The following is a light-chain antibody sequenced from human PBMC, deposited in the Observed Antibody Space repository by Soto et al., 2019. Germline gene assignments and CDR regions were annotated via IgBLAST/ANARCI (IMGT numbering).Light chain of an antibody. Sequence: EILMTQSPATLSVSPGERATLSCRASQSVSSDLTWLQQKPGQAPRLLIYGASTRATGVPGRFSGSGSGTEFTLTISSLQSEDFAVYYCLQYNDWPPITFGPGTKVDIK. CDR3: LQYNDWPPIT. J-gene: IGKJ3*01. CDR1: QSVSSD. V-gene: IGKV3-15*01. CDR2: GAS.